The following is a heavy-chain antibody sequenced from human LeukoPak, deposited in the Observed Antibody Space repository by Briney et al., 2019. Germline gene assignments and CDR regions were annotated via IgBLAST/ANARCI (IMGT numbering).Heavy chain of an antibody. Sequence: SVKASCKASGYTFTSYGISWVRQAPGQGLEWMGGIIPIFGTANYAQKFQGRVTITADESTSTAYMELSSLRSEDTAVYYCARGLEYSSSSSFDYWGQGTLVTVSS. D-gene: IGHD6-6*01. J-gene: IGHJ4*02. V-gene: IGHV1-69*13. CDR2: IIPIFGTA. CDR1: GYTFTSYG. CDR3: ARGLEYSSSSSFDY.